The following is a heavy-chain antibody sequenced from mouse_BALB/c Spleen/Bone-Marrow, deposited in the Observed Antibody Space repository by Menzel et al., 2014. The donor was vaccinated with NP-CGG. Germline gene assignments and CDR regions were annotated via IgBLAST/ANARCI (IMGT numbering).Heavy chain of an antibody. CDR2: ISSGSSNI. D-gene: IGHD2-2*01. Sequence: EVKVVESGGGLVQPGGSRKLSCAASGSTFSSFGMHWVRRAPEKGLEWVAYISSGSSNINYADTVKGRFTISRDNPKNTLFLQMTSLRTEDTAMYYCARWGYYYAMDYWGQRTSVTVSS. CDR1: GSTFSSFG. V-gene: IGHV5-17*02. J-gene: IGHJ4*01. CDR3: ARWGYYYAMDY.